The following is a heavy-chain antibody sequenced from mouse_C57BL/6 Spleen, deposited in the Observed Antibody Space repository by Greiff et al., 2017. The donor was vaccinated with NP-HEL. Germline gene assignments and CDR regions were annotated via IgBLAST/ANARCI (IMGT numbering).Heavy chain of an antibody. CDR1: GYTFTDYY. CDR2: INPNNGGT. V-gene: IGHV1-26*01. D-gene: IGHD1-1*01. Sequence: VQLQQSGPELVKPGASVKISCKASGYTFTDYYMNWVKQSHGKSLEWIGDINPNNGGTSYNQKFKGKATLTVDKSSSTAYMELRSLTSEDSAVYYCARAGTTVVGFDYWGQGTTLTVSS. CDR3: ARAGTTVVGFDY. J-gene: IGHJ2*01.